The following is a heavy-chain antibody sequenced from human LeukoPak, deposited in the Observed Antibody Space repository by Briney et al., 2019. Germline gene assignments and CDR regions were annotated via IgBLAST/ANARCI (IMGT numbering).Heavy chain of an antibody. V-gene: IGHV4-34*01. Sequence: PSETLSLTCAVYGGSFSSYYWSWIRQPPGEGLEWIGEINHSGNTYYNPTLKSRVTISVDTSKNQFSLELNSVTAADTAVYYCARSPRDYDVLTGYFTYYFDYWGQGILVTVSS. CDR2: INHSGNT. CDR3: ARSPRDYDVLTGYFTYYFDY. CDR1: GGSFSSYY. J-gene: IGHJ4*02. D-gene: IGHD3-9*01.